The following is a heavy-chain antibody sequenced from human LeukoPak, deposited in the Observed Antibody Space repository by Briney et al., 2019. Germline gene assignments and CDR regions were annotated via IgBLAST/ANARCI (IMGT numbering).Heavy chain of an antibody. J-gene: IGHJ3*02. V-gene: IGHV4-34*01. CDR1: GGSFSGYY. Sequence: SETLSLTCAVYGGSFSGYYWSWIRQPPGKGLEWIGEINHSGSTNYNPSLKSRVTISVDTSKNQFSLKLSSVIAADTAVYYCARAAATTTYDAFDIWGQGTMVTVSS. CDR3: ARAAATTTYDAFDI. CDR2: INHSGST. D-gene: IGHD1-26*01.